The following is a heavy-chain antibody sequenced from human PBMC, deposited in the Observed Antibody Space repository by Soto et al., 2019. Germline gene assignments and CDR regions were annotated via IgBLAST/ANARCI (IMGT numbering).Heavy chain of an antibody. Sequence: QLQLQESGPGLVRPSGTLSLTCAVSGGFTSTNNWWSWVRQPPGKGLEGIGDAYHSGSTEYNPSLKSRFSISVDKSKNQISLKLTSATAADTAVYYCARSPPSSYYGGSGTFDYWGQGTLVTVSS. J-gene: IGHJ4*02. D-gene: IGHD3-10*01. CDR3: ARSPPSSYYGGSGTFDY. V-gene: IGHV4-4*02. CDR2: AYHSGST. CDR1: GGFTSTNNW.